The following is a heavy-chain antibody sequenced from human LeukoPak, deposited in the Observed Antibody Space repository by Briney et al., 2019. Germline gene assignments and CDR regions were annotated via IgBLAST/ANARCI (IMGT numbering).Heavy chain of an antibody. CDR3: ARHGIAVAAKEGYFQH. D-gene: IGHD6-19*01. CDR1: GGSISSSSYY. V-gene: IGHV4-39*01. CDR2: IYYSGST. Sequence: SETLSLTCTVSGGSISSSSYYWGWIRQPPGKGLEWIGSIYYSGSTYYNPSLKSRVTISVDTSKNQFSLKLSSVTAADTAVYYCARHGIAVAAKEGYFQHWGQGTLVTVSS. J-gene: IGHJ1*01.